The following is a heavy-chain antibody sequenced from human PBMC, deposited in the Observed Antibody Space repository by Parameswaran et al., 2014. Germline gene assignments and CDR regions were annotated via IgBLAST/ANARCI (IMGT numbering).Heavy chain of an antibody. D-gene: IGHD2-2*02. V-gene: IGHV4-34*01. CDR2: MNHGGNT. CDR3: ARGLRGSTSFYRFDP. J-gene: IGHJ5*02. Sequence: RWIRQPPGKGLEWIGEMNHGGNTNYNPSLKSRVTISVDTSKNQFSLKLTSVTAADTAVYYCARGLRGSTSFYRFDPWGQGTLVTVSS.